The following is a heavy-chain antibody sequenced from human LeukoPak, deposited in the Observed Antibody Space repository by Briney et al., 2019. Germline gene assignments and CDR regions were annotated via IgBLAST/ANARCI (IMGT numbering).Heavy chain of an antibody. D-gene: IGHD3-9*01. V-gene: IGHV3-23*01. Sequence: GGSLRLSCAASGFTFSSYAMSWGRQAPGKGLGWGSAISGSGGSTYYADSVKGRFTISRDNSKNTLYLQMNSLRAEDTAVYYCAKGRRYYDILTGYHKYYFDYWGQGTLVTVSS. CDR3: AKGRRYYDILTGYHKYYFDY. CDR1: GFTFSSYA. CDR2: ISGSGGST. J-gene: IGHJ4*02.